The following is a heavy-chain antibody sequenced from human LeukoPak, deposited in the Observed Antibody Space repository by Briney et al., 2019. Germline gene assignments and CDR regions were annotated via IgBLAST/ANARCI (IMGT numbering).Heavy chain of an antibody. CDR2: IYPGDSDT. CDR1: GYSFTSYW. D-gene: IGHD3-9*01. Sequence: GASLKISCKGSGYSFTSYWIGWVRQLPGKGLEWMGIIYPGDSDTRYSPSFQGQVTISADKSISTAYLQWSSLKASDTAMYYCARLRGSYDILTGYTYYFDYWGQGTLVTVSS. J-gene: IGHJ4*02. CDR3: ARLRGSYDILTGYTYYFDY. V-gene: IGHV5-51*01.